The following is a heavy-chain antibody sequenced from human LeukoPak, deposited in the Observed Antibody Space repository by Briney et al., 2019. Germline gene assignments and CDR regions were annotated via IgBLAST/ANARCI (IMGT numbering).Heavy chain of an antibody. CDR2: IKQDGSEK. CDR3: AREVGSGGSLGFDY. D-gene: IGHD2-15*01. J-gene: IGHJ4*02. V-gene: IGHV3-7*01. CDR1: GFTFSSYW. Sequence: PGGSLRLSCAASGFTFSSYWMSWVRQAPGKGLEWVANIKQDGSEKYYVDSVKGRFTISRDNAKNSLYLQMNSLRAEDTAVYYCAREVGSGGSLGFDYWGQGTLVTVSP.